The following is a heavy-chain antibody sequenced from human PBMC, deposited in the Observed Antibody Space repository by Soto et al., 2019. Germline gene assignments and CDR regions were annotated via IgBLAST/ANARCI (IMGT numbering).Heavy chain of an antibody. J-gene: IGHJ1*01. Sequence: GGSLRLSCAASGFTFSSYAMHWVRQAPGKGLEWVAVISYDGSNKYYADSVKGRFAISRDNSKNTLYLQMNSLRAEDTAVYYCARGPAMESCYSDAEYFQLWGQGTLV. D-gene: IGHD5-18*01. CDR1: GFTFSSYA. CDR3: ARGPAMESCYSDAEYFQL. V-gene: IGHV3-30*09. CDR2: ISYDGSNK.